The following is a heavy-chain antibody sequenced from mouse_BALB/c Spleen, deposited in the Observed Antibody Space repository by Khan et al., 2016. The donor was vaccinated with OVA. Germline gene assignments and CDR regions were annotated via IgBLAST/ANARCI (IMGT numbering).Heavy chain of an antibody. CDR1: GFNIKDYY. CDR3: VRDGYSPWFAY. J-gene: IGHJ3*01. CDR2: IDPENGNT. D-gene: IGHD2-3*01. V-gene: IGHV14-1*02. Sequence: VQLKQSGAELVRPGALVNLSCKASGFNIKDYYMHWVKQRPEQGLVWIGRIDPENGNTIYDPKFQGKASITSDTSSNTAYLQLSSLTSEDTAVYYWVRDGYSPWFAYWGQGTLVTVSA.